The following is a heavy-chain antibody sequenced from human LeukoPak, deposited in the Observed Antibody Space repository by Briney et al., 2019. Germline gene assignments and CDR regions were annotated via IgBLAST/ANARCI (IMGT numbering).Heavy chain of an antibody. CDR3: ARRGLGIGYDY. D-gene: IGHD3-16*01. J-gene: IGHJ4*02. V-gene: IGHV1-46*01. CDR1: GYTFTTYY. Sequence: ASVKVSCKASGYTFTTYYMHWVRQAPGQGLEWMGIINPSGGSTSYAQKFQGRVTMTRDTSTSTVYMELSSLRSEDTAVYYFARRGLGIGYDYWGQGTLVTVSS. CDR2: INPSGGST.